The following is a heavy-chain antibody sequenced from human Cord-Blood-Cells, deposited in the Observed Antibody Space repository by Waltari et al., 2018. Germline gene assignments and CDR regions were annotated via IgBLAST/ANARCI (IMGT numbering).Heavy chain of an antibody. Sequence: QVQLQESGPGLVKPSETLSLTCTVSVDSVSSGSYYWSWIRQPPGKGLEWIGYIYYSGSTNYNPSLKSRVTISVDTSKNQFSLKLSSVTAADTAVYYCARTTLNYYDSSGYFDYWGQGTLVTVSS. J-gene: IGHJ4*02. CDR3: ARTTLNYYDSSGYFDY. CDR2: IYYSGST. V-gene: IGHV4-61*01. CDR1: VDSVSSGSYY. D-gene: IGHD3-22*01.